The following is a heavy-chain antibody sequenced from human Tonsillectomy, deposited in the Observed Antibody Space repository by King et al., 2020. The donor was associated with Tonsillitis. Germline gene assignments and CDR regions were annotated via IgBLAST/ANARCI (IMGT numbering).Heavy chain of an antibody. CDR3: ARDQQLIR. CDR2: ISNSSSYI. CDR1: GFTFSSYS. J-gene: IGHJ4*02. D-gene: IGHD6-13*01. Sequence: QLVQSGGGLVKPGGSLRLSCAASGFTFSSYSMNWVRQAPEKGLEWVSSISNSSSYIYYADSVKGRFTISRDNANNSLYLQTNSLRADDTAVYYCARDQQLIRWGQGTLVTVSS. V-gene: IGHV3-21*01.